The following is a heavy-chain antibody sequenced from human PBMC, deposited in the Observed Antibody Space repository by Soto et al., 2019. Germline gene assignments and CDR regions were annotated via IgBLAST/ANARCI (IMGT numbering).Heavy chain of an antibody. V-gene: IGHV1-69*12. J-gene: IGHJ4*02. D-gene: IGHD6-13*01. CDR3: ASGVPGAAAAVI. CDR1: GGTFSSYA. Sequence: QVQLVQSGAEVKKPGSSVKVSCKASGGTFSSYAISWVRQAPGQGLEWMGGIIPIFGTANYAQKFQGRVTITADESTSTAYMERRSLRSEDTAVYSCASGVPGAAAAVIWGQGTLVTVSS. CDR2: IIPIFGTA.